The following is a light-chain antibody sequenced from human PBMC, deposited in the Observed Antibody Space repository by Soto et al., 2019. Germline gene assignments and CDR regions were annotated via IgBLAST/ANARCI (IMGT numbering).Light chain of an antibody. Sequence: EIVLTQSPATLSLSPGERATLSCRASQSVSSYLAWYQQKPGQAPRLLIYDASNRATGIPARFSGSGSGTDFTLTISSLEPEDFAVYYCQQRSNWPPRFTFGPGPKVDIK. J-gene: IGKJ3*01. V-gene: IGKV3-11*01. CDR1: QSVSSY. CDR3: QQRSNWPPRFT. CDR2: DAS.